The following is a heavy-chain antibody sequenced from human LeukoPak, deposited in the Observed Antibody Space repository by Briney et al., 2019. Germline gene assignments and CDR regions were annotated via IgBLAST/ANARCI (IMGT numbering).Heavy chain of an antibody. CDR2: ISWNSGSI. CDR1: GFTFDDYA. J-gene: IGHJ4*02. V-gene: IGHV3-9*01. D-gene: IGHD5-18*01. CDR3: AKDFAAMVRGGDY. Sequence: GGSLRLSCAASGFTFDDYAMHWVRQAPGKGLEWVSGISWNSGSIGYADSVKGRFTISRDNAKNSLYLQMNSLRAEDTALYYCAKDFAAMVRGGDYWGQGTLVTVSS.